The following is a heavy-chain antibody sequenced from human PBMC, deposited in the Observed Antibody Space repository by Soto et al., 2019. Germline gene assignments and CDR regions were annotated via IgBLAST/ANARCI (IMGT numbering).Heavy chain of an antibody. CDR3: ARSHDSSGYYFYYFDY. V-gene: IGHV1-69*13. D-gene: IGHD3-22*01. CDR1: GGTFSSYA. CDR2: IIPIFGTA. Sequence: ASVKVSCKASGGTFSSYAISWVRQAPGQGLEWMGGIIPIFGTANYAQKFQGRVTITADESTSTAYMELSSLRSEDTAVYYCARSHDSSGYYFYYFDYWGQGTLVTVSS. J-gene: IGHJ4*02.